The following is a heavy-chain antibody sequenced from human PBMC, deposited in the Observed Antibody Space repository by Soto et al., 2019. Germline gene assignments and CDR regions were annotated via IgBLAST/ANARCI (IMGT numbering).Heavy chain of an antibody. J-gene: IGHJ1*01. V-gene: IGHV6-1*01. CDR1: GDSVSSNSAA. Sequence: SQTLSLTCAISGDSVSSNSAAWNWIRQSPSRGLEWLGRTYYRSKWYNDYAVSVESRITIKPHTSTNQFSLQLNCVTPEDTAVASCARGVVRVLEWFPSEEDVQHWGQGTLVTVSS. CDR2: TYYRSKWYN. D-gene: IGHD3-3*01. CDR3: ARGVVRVLEWFPSEEDVQH.